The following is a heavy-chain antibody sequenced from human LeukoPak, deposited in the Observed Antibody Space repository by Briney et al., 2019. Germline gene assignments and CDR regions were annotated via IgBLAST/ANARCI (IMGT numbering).Heavy chain of an antibody. CDR1: GFTFSSHW. D-gene: IGHD2-15*01. J-gene: IGHJ3*01. V-gene: IGHV3-7*01. CDR3: TRDRGSGL. Sequence: GGSLRLSCAASGFTFSSHWMTWVRQAPGKGLEWVANIKQDGSEKYYVDSVKGRFTISRDNAKNSLYLQMSSLRDEDTAVYYCTRDRGSGLWGQGTMVTVSS. CDR2: IKQDGSEK.